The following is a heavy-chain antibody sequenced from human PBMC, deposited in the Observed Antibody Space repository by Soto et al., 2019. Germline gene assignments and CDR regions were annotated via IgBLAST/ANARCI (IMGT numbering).Heavy chain of an antibody. CDR3: ARQGSTGAYVYFAMDV. J-gene: IGHJ6*02. CDR1: EYRFNSYW. Sequence: GESLKISCKGSEYRFNSYWIGWVRQIPGKGLEWIGMIYPGDSDTTYSPSLQGQVTMSVDKSISNAYLQWSSLKASDSATYYCARQGSTGAYVYFAMDVSGPGITLTLSS. V-gene: IGHV5-51*01. D-gene: IGHD3-10*01. CDR2: IYPGDSDT.